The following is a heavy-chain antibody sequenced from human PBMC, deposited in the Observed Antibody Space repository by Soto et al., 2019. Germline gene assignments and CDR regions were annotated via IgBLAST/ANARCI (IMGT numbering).Heavy chain of an antibody. V-gene: IGHV1-3*01. CDR1: GYAFTYYS. CDR2: VTADKGIT. J-gene: IGHJ4*02. CDR3: ATALSFGESALDY. Sequence: ASVKVSCKASGYAFTYYSIHWVRQAPGQRLEWMGWVTADKGITDYSQKFQGRVTITRDTYASTAYMELSSLRSEDTAIYYCATALSFGESALDYWGQGTRVTVSS. D-gene: IGHD3-10*01.